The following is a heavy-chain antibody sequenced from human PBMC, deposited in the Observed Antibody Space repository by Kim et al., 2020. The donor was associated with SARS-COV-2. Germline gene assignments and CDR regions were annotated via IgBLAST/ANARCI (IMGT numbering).Heavy chain of an antibody. Sequence: GGSLRLSCVASGFSFSNSDMNWVRQAPGKGLEWVSIITANGATTAYADSVKGRFTISRDNSNNMLYLQMNNLRTEDTAVYHCAKRRGSLILQNRWFAPWGGGPGVTVSS. CDR1: GFSFSNSD. D-gene: IGHD2-15*01. CDR3: AKRRGSLILQNRWFAP. J-gene: IGHJ5*02. V-gene: IGHV3-23*01. CDR2: ITANGATT.